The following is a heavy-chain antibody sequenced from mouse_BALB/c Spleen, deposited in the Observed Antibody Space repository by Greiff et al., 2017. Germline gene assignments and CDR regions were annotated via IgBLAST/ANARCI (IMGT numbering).Heavy chain of an antibody. J-gene: IGHJ4*01. Sequence: VQLQESGPDLVAPSQSLSITCTVSGFSLTSYGVHWVRQPPGKGLEWLVVIWSDGSTTYNSALKSRLSISKDNSKSQVFLKMNSLQTDDTAMYYCARHGILLRAMDYWGQGTSVTVSS. V-gene: IGHV2-6-2*01. CDR3: ARHGILLRAMDY. CDR1: GFSLTSYG. D-gene: IGHD1-1*01. CDR2: IWSDGST.